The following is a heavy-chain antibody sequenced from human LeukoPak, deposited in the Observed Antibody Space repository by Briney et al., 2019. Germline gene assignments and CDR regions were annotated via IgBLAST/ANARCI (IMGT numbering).Heavy chain of an antibody. D-gene: IGHD3-22*01. V-gene: IGHV3-30*03. CDR1: GFTFSSYG. Sequence: PGGSLRLSCAASGFTFSSYGMHWVRQAPGKGLEWVAVISYGGSNKHNADSVKGGFTISRDNSKNTLYLQMNSLRDEDTAVYYCARDWACESYTTMIVEVDWGFDYWGQGTLVNVSS. CDR2: ISYGGSNK. CDR3: ARDWACESYTTMIVEVDWGFDY. J-gene: IGHJ4*02.